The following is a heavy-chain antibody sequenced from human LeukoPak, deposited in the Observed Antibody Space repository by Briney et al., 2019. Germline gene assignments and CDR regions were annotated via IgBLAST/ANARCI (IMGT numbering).Heavy chain of an antibody. Sequence: GGPLRLSCAASGLTLSNSDMHWVRQVSGKGLEWVSAIGGRGDTYYLESVKGRFTISRDNAKNLLYLQMNSLRDGDTAVYYCARESNDYDSSGHHHHFMDVWGKGTTVTVSS. V-gene: IGHV3-13*01. D-gene: IGHD3-22*01. CDR3: ARESNDYDSSGHHHHFMDV. J-gene: IGHJ6*04. CDR2: IGGRGDT. CDR1: GLTLSNSD.